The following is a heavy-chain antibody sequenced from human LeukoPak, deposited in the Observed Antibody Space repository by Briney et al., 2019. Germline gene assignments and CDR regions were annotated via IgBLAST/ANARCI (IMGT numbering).Heavy chain of an antibody. D-gene: IGHD3-16*01. CDR3: ARVKDPGGYYYYYYMDV. CDR2: IYTSGST. CDR1: GDSISSGSSY. J-gene: IGHJ6*03. V-gene: IGHV4-61*02. Sequence: SETLSLTCTVSGDSISSGSSYWSWIRQPAGKGLEWIWRIYTSGSTNYNPSLKSRVTISVDTSKNQFSLKLGSVTAADTAMYYCARVKDPGGYYYYYYMDVWGKGTTVTVSS.